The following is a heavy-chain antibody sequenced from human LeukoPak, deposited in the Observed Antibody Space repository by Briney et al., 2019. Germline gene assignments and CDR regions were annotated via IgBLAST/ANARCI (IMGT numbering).Heavy chain of an antibody. J-gene: IGHJ6*03. CDR1: GYTFTGYY. V-gene: IGHV1-2*02. D-gene: IGHD3-10*01. CDR2: INPNSGDT. Sequence: ASVKVSCKASGYTFTGYYIHWVRQAPGQGREWMGWINPNSGDTNYAQKFQGEVTMTRDTSISTAYMELSRLRSDDTAVYYCARGVTGIYYYYYMDVWGKGTTVTVSS. CDR3: ARGVTGIYYYYYMDV.